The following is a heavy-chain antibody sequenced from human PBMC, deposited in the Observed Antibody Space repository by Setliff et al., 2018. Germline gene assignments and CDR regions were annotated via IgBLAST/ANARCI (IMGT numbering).Heavy chain of an antibody. CDR3: VREGYSEYFQD. CDR2: IYHSGST. D-gene: IGHD1-1*01. V-gene: IGHV4-38-2*01. Sequence: SETLSLTCAVSGYSISSGYHWAWIRQLPGKGLEWIGTIYHSGSTYNVSLKSRVSISVDTSKNQLSLTLSSVTAADTAVYYCVREGYSEYFQDWGRGTLVTVSS. CDR1: GYSISSGYH. J-gene: IGHJ1*01.